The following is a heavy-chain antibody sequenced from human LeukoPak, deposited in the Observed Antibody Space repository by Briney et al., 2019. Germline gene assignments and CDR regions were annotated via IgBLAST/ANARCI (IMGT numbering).Heavy chain of an antibody. V-gene: IGHV4-39*01. CDR3: ARHGSYSQH. D-gene: IGHD3-10*01. J-gene: IGHJ1*01. Sequence: PSETLSLTCTVSGGSISSSSYYWGWIRQPPGKGLEWIGSIYYSGSTYYNPSLKSRVTISVDTSKNQFSLKLSSVTAADTAVYCCARHGSYSQHWSQGTLVTVSS. CDR1: GGSISSSSYY. CDR2: IYYSGST.